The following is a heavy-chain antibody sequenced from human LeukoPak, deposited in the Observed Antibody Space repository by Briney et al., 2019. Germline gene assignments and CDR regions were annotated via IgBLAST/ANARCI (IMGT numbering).Heavy chain of an antibody. D-gene: IGHD3-3*01. Sequence: GESLKISCKGSGYSFTSYWIGWVRQMPGKGLEWMGIIYPGDSDTRYSPSFEGQVTISADKSISTTYLQWSSLKASDTAKFYCASIGGDKLASFAFDIWGQGTSDTVSS. CDR1: GYSFTSYW. CDR3: ASIGGDKLASFAFDI. J-gene: IGHJ3*02. CDR2: IYPGDSDT. V-gene: IGHV5-51*01.